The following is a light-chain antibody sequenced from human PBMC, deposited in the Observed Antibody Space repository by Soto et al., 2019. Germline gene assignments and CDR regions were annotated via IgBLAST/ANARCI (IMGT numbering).Light chain of an antibody. CDR2: KXS. Sequence: DIQMTQSPSTLSGSVGDRVTITCRASQTISSWLAWYQQKPGKAPKLLXYKXSTLKRGVPSRFSGSGSGTEFTLTISSLQPDDFATYYCQHYNSSSEAFGQVTKGDIK. CDR1: QTISSW. J-gene: IGKJ1*01. V-gene: IGKV1-5*03. CDR3: QHYNSSSEA.